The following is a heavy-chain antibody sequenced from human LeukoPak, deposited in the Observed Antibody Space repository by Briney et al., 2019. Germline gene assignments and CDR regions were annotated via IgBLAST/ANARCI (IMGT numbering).Heavy chain of an antibody. CDR3: LSDFDY. V-gene: IGHV3-73*01. J-gene: IGHJ4*02. D-gene: IGHD2/OR15-2a*01. Sequence: GGSLRLSCAASGFSFSGSAMDWVRQASRKGLEWVGHIRSKPNNYATAYAASVKGRFTISRDDSKNTAYLQMNSLKTEDTAVYYCLSDFDYWGQGTLVTVSS. CDR1: GFSFSGSA. CDR2: IRSKPNNYAT.